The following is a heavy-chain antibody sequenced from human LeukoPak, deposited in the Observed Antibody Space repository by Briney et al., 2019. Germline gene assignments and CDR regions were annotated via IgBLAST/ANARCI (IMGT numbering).Heavy chain of an antibody. J-gene: IGHJ6*02. Sequence: ASVKVSCKASGYTFTGYYMHWVRQAPGQGLEWMGWINPNSGGTNYARKFQGWVTMTRDTSISTAYMELSRLRSDDTAVYYCARERTGTTLIDYYYYGMDVWGQGTTVTVSS. CDR1: GYTFTGYY. CDR3: ARERTGTTLIDYYYYGMDV. D-gene: IGHD1-7*01. CDR2: INPNSGGT. V-gene: IGHV1-2*04.